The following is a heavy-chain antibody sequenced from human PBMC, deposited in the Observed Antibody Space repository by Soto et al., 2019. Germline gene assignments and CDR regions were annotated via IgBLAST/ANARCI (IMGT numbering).Heavy chain of an antibody. CDR2: VIPIFGKP. J-gene: IGHJ4*02. CDR3: ANIRCTISLQEEDAI. Sequence: QVQLVQSGAEVKKPGSSVKVSCKSSGGTFGSYAISWVRQAPGQGLEWMGGVIPIFGKPHYAQKFHGRVTITADIPTSTAYLELSSLKSADTALYYCANIRCTISLQEEDAIWGQGTLVTVSS. V-gene: IGHV1-69*06. CDR1: GGTFGSYA. D-gene: IGHD1-1*01.